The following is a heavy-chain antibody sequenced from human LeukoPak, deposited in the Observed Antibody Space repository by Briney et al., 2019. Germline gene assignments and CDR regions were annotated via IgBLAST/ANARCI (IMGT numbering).Heavy chain of an antibody. CDR3: ARASGYSYGYYYYYGMDV. D-gene: IGHD5-18*01. Sequence: SVKVSCTASGGTFSSYAISWVRQAPGQGLEWMGGIIPIFGTANYAQKFQGRVTITADESTSTAYMELSSLRSEDTAVYYCARASGYSYGYYYYYGMDVWGQGTTVTVSS. CDR2: IIPIFGTA. J-gene: IGHJ6*02. V-gene: IGHV1-69*01. CDR1: GGTFSSYA.